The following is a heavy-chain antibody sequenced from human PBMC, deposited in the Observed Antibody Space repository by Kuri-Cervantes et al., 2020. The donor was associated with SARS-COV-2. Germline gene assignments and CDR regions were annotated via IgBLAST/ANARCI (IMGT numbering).Heavy chain of an antibody. CDR2: IIPILGIA. CDR3: ARGAHCGGDCSSAFDI. J-gene: IGHJ3*02. CDR1: GGTFSSYA. V-gene: IGHV1-69*04. D-gene: IGHD2-21*01. Sequence: SVKVSCKASGGTFSSYAISWVRQAPGQGLEWMGRIIPILGIANYAQKFQGRVTITADKSTSTAYMELSSLRSEDTAVYYCARGAHCGGDCSSAFDIWGQGTMVTVSS.